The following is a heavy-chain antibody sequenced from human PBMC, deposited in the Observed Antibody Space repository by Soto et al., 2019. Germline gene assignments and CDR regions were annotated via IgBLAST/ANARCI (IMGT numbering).Heavy chain of an antibody. Sequence: QVQLQESGPGLVKPSETLSLTCIVSGGSISNYYWSWIRQPPGKGLEWIGYIYYRGGTNYNPSLKRRVTIPVDPSKNQFSLKLSSVTAADTAVYYCAGGGYNWNDGTDYWGQGTLVTVSS. CDR2: IYYRGGT. V-gene: IGHV4-59*01. D-gene: IGHD1-20*01. CDR3: AGGGYNWNDGTDY. J-gene: IGHJ4*02. CDR1: GGSISNYY.